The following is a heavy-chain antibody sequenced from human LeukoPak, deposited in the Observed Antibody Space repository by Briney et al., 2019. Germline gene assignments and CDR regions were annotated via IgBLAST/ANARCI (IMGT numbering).Heavy chain of an antibody. CDR2: IYYSGST. J-gene: IGHJ3*02. V-gene: IGHV4-59*08. Sequence: SETLSLTCTVSGGSISSYYWSWIRQPPGKGPEWIGYIYYSGSTNYNPSLKSRVTISVDTSKNQFSLKLSSVTAADTAVYYCARQSGTRLTGGGYDGRAFDIWGQGTMVTVSS. CDR3: ARQSGTRLTGGGYDGRAFDI. CDR1: GGSISSYY. D-gene: IGHD5-12*01.